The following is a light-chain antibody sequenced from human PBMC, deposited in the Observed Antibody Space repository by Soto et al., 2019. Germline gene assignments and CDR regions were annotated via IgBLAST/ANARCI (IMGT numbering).Light chain of an antibody. CDR2: GAS. CDR1: QYIGSN. CDR3: QQYGSSGT. J-gene: IGKJ1*01. V-gene: IGKV3-15*01. Sequence: EIVMTQSPATLCVSPGERATLSCRASQYIGSNLAWYQQKPGQAPRLLIYGASTRATGIPARFSGSGSGTEFTLTIRRLEPEDFAVYYCQQYGSSGTFGQGTKV.